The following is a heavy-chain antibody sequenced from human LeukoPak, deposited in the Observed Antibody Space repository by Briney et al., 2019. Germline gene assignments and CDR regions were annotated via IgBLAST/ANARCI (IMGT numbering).Heavy chain of an antibody. V-gene: IGHV4-34*01. Sequence: PSETLSLTCAVYGGSFSGYYWSWIRQPPGKGLEWIGEINHSGSTNYNPSLKSRVMISIDTSKNQFSLKLSSVTAADTAVYYCAVIAAAGTGDYWGQGTLVTVSS. D-gene: IGHD6-13*01. CDR3: AVIAAAGTGDY. CDR2: INHSGST. J-gene: IGHJ4*02. CDR1: GGSFSGYY.